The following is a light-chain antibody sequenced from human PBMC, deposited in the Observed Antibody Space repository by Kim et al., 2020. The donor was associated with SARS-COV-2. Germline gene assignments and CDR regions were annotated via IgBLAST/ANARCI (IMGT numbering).Light chain of an antibody. J-gene: IGKJ4*01. CDR1: QSISGY. Sequence: EIVLTQSPATLSLSPGERATLSCRASQSISGYLAWYQQRSGQAPSLLIYDTSNRATGIPARFSGSGSGTDYTLTISSLEPEDFAVYYCQQGSNWPLTFGGGTKVDIK. V-gene: IGKV3-11*01. CDR3: QQGSNWPLT. CDR2: DTS.